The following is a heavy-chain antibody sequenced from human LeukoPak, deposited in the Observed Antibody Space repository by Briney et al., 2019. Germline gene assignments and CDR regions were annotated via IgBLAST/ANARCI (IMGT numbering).Heavy chain of an antibody. CDR2: IKQDGSEK. CDR3: ASFGGSGSWDAFDI. CDR1: GFTFSSYW. D-gene: IGHD3-10*01. Sequence: GGSLRLSCAPSGFTFSSYWMSWVRQAPGEGLEWVANIKQDGSEKYYVDSVKGRFTISRDNAKNSLYLQMNSLRAEDTAVYYCASFGGSGSWDAFDIWGQGTMVTVSS. V-gene: IGHV3-7*01. J-gene: IGHJ3*02.